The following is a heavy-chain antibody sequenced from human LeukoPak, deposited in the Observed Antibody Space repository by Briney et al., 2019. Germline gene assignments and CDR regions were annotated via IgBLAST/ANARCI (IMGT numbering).Heavy chain of an antibody. CDR2: ISSNGGNT. CDR1: GFTFRRYA. V-gene: IGHV3-64D*06. D-gene: IGHD5-12*01. CDR3: IKDAGYSAYNSLDS. Sequence: GGSLRLSCSASGFTFRRYAMHWVRQAPGKGLEYISGISSNGGNTDHADSVKGRFTISRDNSKSTLYLQMSSLRPEDTAVYYCIKDAGYSAYNSLDSWGQGTLVTVSS. J-gene: IGHJ4*02.